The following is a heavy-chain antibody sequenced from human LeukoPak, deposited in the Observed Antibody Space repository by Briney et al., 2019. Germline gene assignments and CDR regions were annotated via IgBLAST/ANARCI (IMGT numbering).Heavy chain of an antibody. J-gene: IGHJ6*03. CDR3: ARLNYDFWSGVWEGYYMDV. D-gene: IGHD3-3*01. CDR2: IKQDGSEK. Sequence: GRSLRLSCAASGFTVSSNYMSWVRQAPGKGLEWVANIKQDGSEKYYVDSVKGRFTISRDNAKNSLYLQVNSLRAEDTAVYYCARLNYDFWSGVWEGYYMDVWGKGTTVTVSS. V-gene: IGHV3-7*01. CDR1: GFTVSSNY.